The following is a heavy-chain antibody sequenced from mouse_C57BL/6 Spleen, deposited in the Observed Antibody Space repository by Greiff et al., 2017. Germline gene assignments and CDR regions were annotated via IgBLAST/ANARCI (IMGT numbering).Heavy chain of an antibody. CDR1: GFNIKDYY. D-gene: IGHD1-1*01. CDR2: IDPEDGDT. CDR3: STGVITPVVAPGY. J-gene: IGHJ2*01. V-gene: IGHV14-1*01. Sequence: EVQLQQSGAELARPGASVKLSCTASGFNIKDYYMHWVKQRPEQGLEWIGRIDPEDGDTEYAPKFQGKATMTADTSSNTAYLQLLSLTSEDTAVYYCSTGVITPVVAPGYWGQGTTLTVSS.